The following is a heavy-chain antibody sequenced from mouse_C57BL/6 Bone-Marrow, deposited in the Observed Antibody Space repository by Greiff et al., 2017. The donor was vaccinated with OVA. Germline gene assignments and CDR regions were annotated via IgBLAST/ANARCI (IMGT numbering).Heavy chain of an antibody. CDR2: ISSGSSTI. D-gene: IGHD1-1*01. V-gene: IGHV5-17*01. CDR3: ATAAFTTVVATDYAMDY. CDR1: GFTFSDYG. Sequence: EVMLVESGGGLVKPGGSLKLSCAASGFTFSDYGMHWVRQAPEKGLEWVAYISSGSSTIYYADTVKGRFTISRDNAKNTLFLQMTSLRSEDTAMYYCATAAFTTVVATDYAMDYWGQGTSVTVSS. J-gene: IGHJ4*01.